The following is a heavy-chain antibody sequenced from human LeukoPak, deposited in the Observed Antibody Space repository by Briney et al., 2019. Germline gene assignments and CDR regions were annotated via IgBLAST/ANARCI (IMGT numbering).Heavy chain of an antibody. CDR2: ISDSGGNT. D-gene: IGHD3-22*01. Sequence: GGSLRLSCAVSGITLSNYGMSWVRQAPGKGLEWVAGISDSGGNTNYADSVKGRFTISRDNPKNTLFLQMNSPRAEDTAVYFCAKRSVVIRVILVGFHKEAYYFDSWGQGALVTVSS. CDR3: AKRSVVIRVILVGFHKEAYYFDS. CDR1: GITLSNYG. J-gene: IGHJ4*02. V-gene: IGHV3-23*01.